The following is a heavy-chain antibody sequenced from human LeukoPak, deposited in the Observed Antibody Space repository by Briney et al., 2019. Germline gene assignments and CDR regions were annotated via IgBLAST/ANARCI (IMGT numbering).Heavy chain of an antibody. D-gene: IGHD3-22*01. CDR2: ISSSSSYI. J-gene: IGHJ4*02. CDR1: GLTFSSYS. Sequence: GGSLRLSCAASGLTFSSYSMNWVRQAPGKGLEWVSSISSSSSYIYYADSVKGRFTISRDNAKNSLYLQMNSLRAEDTAVYYCARDGRSYDSSGYHLYYFDYWGQGTLVTVSS. CDR3: ARDGRSYDSSGYHLYYFDY. V-gene: IGHV3-21*01.